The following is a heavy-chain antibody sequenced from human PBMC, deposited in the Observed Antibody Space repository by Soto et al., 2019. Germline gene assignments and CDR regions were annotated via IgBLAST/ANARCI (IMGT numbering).Heavy chain of an antibody. CDR3: ATVLFLSKGYGRSGYYYGMDV. Sequence: WASVKVSCKVSGYTLTELSMHWVRQAPGKGLEWMGGFDPEDGETIYAQKLQGRVTMTEDTSTDTAYMELSSLRSEDTAVYYCATVLFLSKGYGRSGYYYGMDVWGQGTTVTVSS. D-gene: IGHD5-12*01. CDR1: GYTLTELS. CDR2: FDPEDGET. J-gene: IGHJ6*02. V-gene: IGHV1-24*01.